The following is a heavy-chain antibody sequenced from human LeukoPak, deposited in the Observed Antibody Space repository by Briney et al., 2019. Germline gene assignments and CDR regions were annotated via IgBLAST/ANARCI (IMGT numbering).Heavy chain of an antibody. D-gene: IGHD3-10*01. CDR3: ARGPQLLWFGAIADLSRFDY. CDR1: GGTVSKEC. V-gene: IGHV4-59*02. J-gene: IGHJ4*02. CDR2: IYYSGST. Sequence: SETLSLTCTVAGGTVSKECRSWRRQPQGKGLEWIGYIYYSGSTNYNPSLTRRVTISVATSKNQFSLKLSSVTAADTAVYYCARGPQLLWFGAIADLSRFDYWGQGTLVTVSS.